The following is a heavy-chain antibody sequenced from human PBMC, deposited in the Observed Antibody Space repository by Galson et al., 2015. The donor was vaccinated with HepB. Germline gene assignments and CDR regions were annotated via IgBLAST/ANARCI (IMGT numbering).Heavy chain of an antibody. CDR1: GYSFTSYW. CDR3: ARQYALGELSSSMDV. CDR2: IDPSDFYT. Sequence: QSGAEVKKPGESLRISCKGSGYSFTSYWISWVRQMPGKGLEWMGRIDPSDFYTNYSPSFQGHVIISADKSISTAYLQRSSLKASDTAMYYCARQYALGELSSSMDVWGQGTTVTVSS. J-gene: IGHJ6*02. V-gene: IGHV5-10-1*01. D-gene: IGHD3-10*01.